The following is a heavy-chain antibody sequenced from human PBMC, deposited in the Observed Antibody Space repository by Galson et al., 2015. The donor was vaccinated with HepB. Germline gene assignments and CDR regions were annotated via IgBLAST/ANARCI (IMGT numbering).Heavy chain of an antibody. CDR1: GYTFTSYG. V-gene: IGHV1-18*01. Sequence: SVKVSCKASGYTFTSYGISWVRQAPGQGLEWMGWISAYNGNTNYAQKLQGRVTMTTDTSTSTAYMELRSLRSDDTAVYYCARDLSGWELLRGYYYYYMDVWGKGTTVTVSS. D-gene: IGHD1-26*01. J-gene: IGHJ6*03. CDR2: ISAYNGNT. CDR3: ARDLSGWELLRGYYYYYMDV.